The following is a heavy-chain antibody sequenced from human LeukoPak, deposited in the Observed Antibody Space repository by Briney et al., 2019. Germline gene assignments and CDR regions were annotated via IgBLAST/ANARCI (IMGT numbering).Heavy chain of an antibody. D-gene: IGHD1-14*01. CDR3: ARDGAGIGFDP. J-gene: IGHJ5*02. CDR2: ISSSSSYI. V-gene: IGHV3-21*01. CDR1: GFIFSSYS. Sequence: GGSLRLSCAASGFIFSSYSMNWVRQAPGKGLEWVSSISSSSSYIYYADSVKGRFTISRDNAKNSLYLQMNSLRAEDTAVYYCARDGAGIGFDPWGQGTLVTVSS.